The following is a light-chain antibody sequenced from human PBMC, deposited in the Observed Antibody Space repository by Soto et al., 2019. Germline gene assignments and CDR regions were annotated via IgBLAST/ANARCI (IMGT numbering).Light chain of an antibody. Sequence: LTQSPGTLSLSPGESATLSCRASQGIASYLAWYQQKPGKAPNLLIYGASTLQSGVPSKFSGSGSGTGFTPTFMCLQTEDFTTGACQQTRIYPSTFRGGTKVDIK. CDR1: QGIASY. CDR2: GAS. V-gene: IGKV1-9*01. J-gene: IGKJ4*01. CDR3: QQTRIYPST.